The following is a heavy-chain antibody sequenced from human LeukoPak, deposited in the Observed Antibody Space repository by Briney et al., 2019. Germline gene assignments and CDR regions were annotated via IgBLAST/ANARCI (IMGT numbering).Heavy chain of an antibody. Sequence: ASVKVSCKASGYTCTGYYMHWVRQAPGQGLEWMGRINPNSGGTNYAQKFQGRVTMTRDTSISTAYMELSRLRSDDTAVYYSARPYSSSDPIDNSGPGTLVTVSS. J-gene: IGHJ4*02. CDR2: INPNSGGT. D-gene: IGHD6-6*01. V-gene: IGHV1-2*06. CDR1: GYTCTGYY. CDR3: ARPYSSSDPIDN.